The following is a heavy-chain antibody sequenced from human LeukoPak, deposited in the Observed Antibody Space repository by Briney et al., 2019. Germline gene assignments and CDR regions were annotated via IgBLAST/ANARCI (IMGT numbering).Heavy chain of an antibody. J-gene: IGHJ4*02. V-gene: IGHV3-73*01. Sequence: GGSLRLSCAASGFTFSGSAMHWVRQASGKGLEWVGRIRSKSNSYATAYAASVKGRFTISRDNSKNTLYLQMNSLRAEDTAVYYCARGTITPDYWGQGTLVTVSS. D-gene: IGHD5-24*01. CDR3: ARGTITPDY. CDR2: IRSKSNSYAT. CDR1: GFTFSGSA.